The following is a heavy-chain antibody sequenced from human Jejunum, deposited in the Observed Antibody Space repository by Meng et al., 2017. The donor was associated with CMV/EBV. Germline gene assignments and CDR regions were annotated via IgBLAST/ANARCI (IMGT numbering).Heavy chain of an antibody. Sequence: GGSFSGYDWSWIRQAPGQGLEWIGQINHSGSASYNPSLRRRVTISEDTSKNQFSLRLTSVTAADTAIYYCARKYCGSSNCYPFDYWGQGELVTVSS. CDR1: GGSFSGYD. CDR2: INHSGSA. V-gene: IGHV4-34*01. J-gene: IGHJ4*02. D-gene: IGHD2-2*01. CDR3: ARKYCGSSNCYPFDY.